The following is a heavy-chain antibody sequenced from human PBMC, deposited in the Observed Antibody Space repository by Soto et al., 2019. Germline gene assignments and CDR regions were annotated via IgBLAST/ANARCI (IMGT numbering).Heavy chain of an antibody. D-gene: IGHD1-7*01. CDR2: IYRTGST. Sequence: SETLSLTCAVSGGSISSGGYSWSWIRQPPGKGLEWIGYIYRTGSTNYNPSLKSRVTISLDKSEKQISLKVTSLTAADTAVYYCASRDPGTSVDYWGQGTLVTVSS. V-gene: IGHV4-30-2*01. CDR3: ASRDPGTSVDY. J-gene: IGHJ4*02. CDR1: GGSISSGGYS.